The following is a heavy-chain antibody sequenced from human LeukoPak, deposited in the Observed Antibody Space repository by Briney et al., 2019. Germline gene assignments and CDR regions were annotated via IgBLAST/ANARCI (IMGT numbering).Heavy chain of an antibody. CDR1: GGSISSSNW. J-gene: IGHJ5*02. Sequence: ASGTLSLTCAVSGGSISSSNWWSWVRQPPGKGLEWMGKIYHSGSTKYNPSLKSRVTISIDKSNNQFSLKLSSVTAADTAVYYCARLPTGYPNWFDTWGQGILVTVSS. CDR2: IYHSGST. D-gene: IGHD3-9*01. V-gene: IGHV4-4*02. CDR3: ARLPTGYPNWFDT.